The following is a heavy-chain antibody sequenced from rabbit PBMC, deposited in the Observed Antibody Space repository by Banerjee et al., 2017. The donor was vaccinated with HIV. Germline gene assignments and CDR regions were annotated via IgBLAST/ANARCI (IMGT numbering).Heavy chain of an antibody. CDR3: ARDLAGVIGWNFNL. V-gene: IGHV1S40*01. J-gene: IGHJ4*01. Sequence: QSLEESGGDLVKPGASLTLTCTASGFSFSSSYWICWVRQAPGKGLEWIGCIYTGSSGSTYYASWAKGRFTISKTSSTTVTLQMTSLTAADTATYFCARDLAGVIGWNFNLWGPGTLVTVS. D-gene: IGHD4-1*01. CDR2: IYTGSSGST. CDR1: GFSFSSSYW.